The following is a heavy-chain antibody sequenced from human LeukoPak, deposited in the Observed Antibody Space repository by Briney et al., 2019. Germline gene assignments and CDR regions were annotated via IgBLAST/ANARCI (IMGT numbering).Heavy chain of an antibody. D-gene: IGHD3-10*01. J-gene: IGHJ4*02. V-gene: IGHV3-9*01. CDR1: GFTFVDYA. Sequence: GRSLRLSCAASGFTFVDYAMHWVRQAPGKGLEWVSDISWNSGSLGYADSVKGRFTISRDNAKNSLYLQMNSLRAEDTALYYCAKDRGATFYYGSGSFDFWGQGTLVTVSS. CDR2: ISWNSGSL. CDR3: AKDRGATFYYGSGSFDF.